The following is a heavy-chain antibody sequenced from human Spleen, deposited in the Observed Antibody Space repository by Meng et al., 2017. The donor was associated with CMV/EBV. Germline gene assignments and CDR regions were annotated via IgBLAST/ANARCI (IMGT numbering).Heavy chain of an antibody. CDR3: ARSEWDLDY. V-gene: IGHV3-74*01. J-gene: IGHJ4*02. D-gene: IGHD1-26*01. CDR1: GFTFSNCW. Sequence: GESLKISCAASGFTFSNCWMHWVRQAPGKGLVWVSRINSDGSSTSYADSVKGRFTISKDNVKNMLYLQMNSLGADDTAVYYCARSEWDLDYWGQGTLVTVSS. CDR2: INSDGSST.